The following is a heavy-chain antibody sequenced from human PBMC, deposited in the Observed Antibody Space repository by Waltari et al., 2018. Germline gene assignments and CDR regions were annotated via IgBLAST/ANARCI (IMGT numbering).Heavy chain of an antibody. V-gene: IGHV4-59*01. CDR2: IYYSGST. D-gene: IGHD4-17*01. J-gene: IGHJ5*02. CDR3: ARVDYGDYDTNWFDP. Sequence: QVQLQESGPGLVKPSETLSLTCPVSGGSISSYYWSWIRQPPGKGLEWIWYIYYSGSTYYNPSLKRRVTISVDTSKNQFSLKLSSVTAADTAVYYCARVDYGDYDTNWFDPWGQGTLVTVSS. CDR1: GGSISSYY.